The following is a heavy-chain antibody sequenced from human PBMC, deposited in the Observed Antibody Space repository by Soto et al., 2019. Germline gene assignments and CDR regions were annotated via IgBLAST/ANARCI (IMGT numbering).Heavy chain of an antibody. CDR3: ARHFTEDAFDI. CDR2: IYYSGST. D-gene: IGHD3-16*01. J-gene: IGHJ3*02. V-gene: IGHV4-39*01. CDR1: GGSISSSSYY. Sequence: QLQLQESGPGLVKPSETLSLTCTVSGGSISSSSYYWGWIRQPPGKGLEWIGSIYYSGSTYYNPSLKSRVTISVDTSKNQFSLKLSSVTAADTAVYYCARHFTEDAFDIWGQGTMVTVSS.